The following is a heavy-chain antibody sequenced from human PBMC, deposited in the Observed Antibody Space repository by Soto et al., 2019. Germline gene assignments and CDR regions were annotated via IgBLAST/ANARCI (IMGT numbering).Heavy chain of an antibody. CDR2: IWYDGSLQ. Sequence: QVQMVESGGRVVQPGRSLRLSCAASGFSFENYGMHWVRQAPGRGLEWVAIIWYDGSLQYYAAAVKGRFTISRDNSKNTLYLEMNSLRAEDTAVYYCANLWGDGYNLGQDYNGMDVWGPGTTVIVSS. D-gene: IGHD3-10*01. V-gene: IGHV3-33*06. CDR1: GFSFENYG. CDR3: ANLWGDGYNLGQDYNGMDV. J-gene: IGHJ6*02.